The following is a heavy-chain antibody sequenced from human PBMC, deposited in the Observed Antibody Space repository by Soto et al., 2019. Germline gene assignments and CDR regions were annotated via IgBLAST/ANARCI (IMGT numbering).Heavy chain of an antibody. CDR2: IIPIFGTA. V-gene: IGHV1-69*12. CDR1: GGTFSSYA. J-gene: IGHJ4*02. CDR3: ARDRYCGGDCYSSLLDY. Sequence: QVQLVQSGAEVKKPGSSVKVSCKASGGTFSSYAISWVRQAPGQGLEWMGGIIPIFGTANYAQKFQGRVTITAXXSXSXXYMELSSLRSEDTAVYYCARDRYCGGDCYSSLLDYWGQGTLVTVSS. D-gene: IGHD2-21*02.